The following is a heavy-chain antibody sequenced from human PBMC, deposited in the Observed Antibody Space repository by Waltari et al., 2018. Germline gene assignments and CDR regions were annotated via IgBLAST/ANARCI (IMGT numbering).Heavy chain of an antibody. Sequence: QVQLQESGPGLVKPSQTLSLTCTVSGGSISSGNYYWSWIRHPAGKGLEWIGHIYTRGSTNYNPSLKSRVTISIDTSKNQLSLNLSSVTAADKAVYYCARDSRGTVRYFDYWGQGTLVIVSS. D-gene: IGHD3-10*01. CDR1: GGSISSGNYY. V-gene: IGHV4-61*02. CDR3: ARDSRGTVRYFDY. CDR2: IYTRGST. J-gene: IGHJ4*02.